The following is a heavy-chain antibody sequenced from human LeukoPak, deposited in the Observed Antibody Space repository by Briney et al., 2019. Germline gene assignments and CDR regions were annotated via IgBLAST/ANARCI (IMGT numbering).Heavy chain of an antibody. V-gene: IGHV4-61*02. CDR2: IYTSGST. CDR1: GGSISSGSYY. CDR3: ARVAGGLYDWFDP. Sequence: PSQTLSLTCTVSGGSISSGSYYWSWIRQPAGKGLEWIGRIYTSGSTNYNPSLESRVTISVDTSKNQFSLKLGSVTAADTAVYYCARVAGGLYDWFDPWGQGTLVTVSS. J-gene: IGHJ5*02. D-gene: IGHD3-16*01.